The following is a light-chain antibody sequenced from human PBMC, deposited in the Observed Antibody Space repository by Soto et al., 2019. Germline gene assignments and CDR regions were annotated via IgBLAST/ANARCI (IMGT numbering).Light chain of an antibody. CDR3: QFYDSSLIVSKV. CDR1: SSNLGAGYD. CDR2: ANS. J-gene: IGLJ1*01. Sequence: QSVLTQPPSVSGAPRQRVTISCSGSSSNLGAGYDVQWYRQFPGTAPKLLIYANSVRPSGVPDRFSGSKSGTSDSLAITGLQAEDEAEYDSQFYDSSLIVSKVFGTGTKLTVL. V-gene: IGLV1-40*01.